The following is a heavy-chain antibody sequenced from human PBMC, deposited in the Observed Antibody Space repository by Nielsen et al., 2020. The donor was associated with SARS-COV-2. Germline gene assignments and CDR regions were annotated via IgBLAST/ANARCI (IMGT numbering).Heavy chain of an antibody. J-gene: IGHJ6*02. Sequence: ASVKVSCKASGYTFTSYDINWVRQAAGQGPEWMGWLNVNTGNTGYEQKFQGRLTMTRDSSISTAYMELSSLRPDETAVYYCARGLSVMDVWGQGTTVTVSS. V-gene: IGHV1-8*01. CDR2: LNVNTGNT. CDR3: ARGLSVMDV. CDR1: GYTFTSYD.